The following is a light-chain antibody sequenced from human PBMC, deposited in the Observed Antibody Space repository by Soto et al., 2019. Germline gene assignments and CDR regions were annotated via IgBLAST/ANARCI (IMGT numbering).Light chain of an antibody. CDR2: ASS. CDR3: QQLNTFPVT. CDR1: QGISSY. Sequence: DIQLTQSPSFLSASVGDRVTITCRASQGISSYLAWYQQTPGKAPKLLIYASSTLQSGVPSSFSGSGSGTEFTLTISSLQPEDFATYYCQQLNTFPVTFGQGTRLDI. V-gene: IGKV1-9*01. J-gene: IGKJ5*01.